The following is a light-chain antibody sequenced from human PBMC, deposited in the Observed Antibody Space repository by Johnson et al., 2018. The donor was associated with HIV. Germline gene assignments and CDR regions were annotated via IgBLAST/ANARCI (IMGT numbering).Light chain of an antibody. V-gene: IGLV1-51*02. CDR1: SSNIGNNY. CDR2: ENN. CDR3: GTWDSSLSAHYV. Sequence: QSVLTQSPSVSAAPGQKVTISCSGSSSNIGNNYVSWYQQLPGTAPKLLIYENNMRPSGIPDRFSGSKSGTSATLGIAGLQTGDEADYYCGTWDSSLSAHYVFGTGTKITVL. J-gene: IGLJ1*01.